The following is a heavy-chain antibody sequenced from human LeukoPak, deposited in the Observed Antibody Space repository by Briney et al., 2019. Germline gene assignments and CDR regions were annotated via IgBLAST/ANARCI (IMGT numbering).Heavy chain of an antibody. CDR1: GGSISSGDYY. CDR2: IYYSGST. D-gene: IGHD2-2*01. CDR3: ASQTLGYCSSTSCDY. Sequence: SETLSLTCTVSGGSISSGDYYWSWIRQPPGKGLEWIGYIYYSGSTYYNPSLKSRVTISVDTSKNQFSLKLSSVTAADTAVYYCASQTLGYCSSTSCDYWGQGTQVTVSS. J-gene: IGHJ4*02. V-gene: IGHV4-30-4*01.